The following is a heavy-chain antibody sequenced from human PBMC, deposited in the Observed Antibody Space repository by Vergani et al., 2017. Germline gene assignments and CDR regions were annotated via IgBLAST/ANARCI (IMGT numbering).Heavy chain of an antibody. D-gene: IGHD6-13*01. Sequence: EVQLVPSGAEVKQPGESLRISCKGSGYSFTSYWISWVRQMPGKGLEWRGRIDPSDSYTNYSPSFQGHVTISADKSISPAYLQWSSLKASDTAMYYCASPRTVAAAGTDYYYGMDVWGKGP. CDR3: ASPRTVAAAGTDYYYGMDV. CDR2: IDPSDSYT. V-gene: IGHV5-10-1*01. CDR1: GYSFTSYW. J-gene: IGHJ6*04.